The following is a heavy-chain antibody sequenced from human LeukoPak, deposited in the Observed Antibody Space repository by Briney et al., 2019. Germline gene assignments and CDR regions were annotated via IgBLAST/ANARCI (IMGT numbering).Heavy chain of an antibody. J-gene: IGHJ4*02. V-gene: IGHV4-38-2*02. D-gene: IGHD6-19*01. CDR1: SYSINSNYY. Sequence: SSETLSLTCSVSSYSINSNYYWGWIRQSPGKGLEWIGSIYHTGSTYYNPSLKSRVTISLDASNKQFSLRLSSVTAADTAVYYCARGSHPVTGTLGGYFDPWGQGTLVTVSS. CDR3: ARGSHPVTGTLGGYFDP. CDR2: IYHTGST.